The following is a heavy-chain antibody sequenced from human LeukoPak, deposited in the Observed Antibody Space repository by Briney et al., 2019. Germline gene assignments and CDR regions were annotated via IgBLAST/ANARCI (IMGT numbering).Heavy chain of an antibody. CDR1: GYSFTSYW. CDR2: IYPGDSDT. V-gene: IGHV5-51*01. Sequence: GESLKISCKGSGYSFTSYWIGWVRQMPGKGLEWIGIIYPGDSDTRYSPSFQGQVTISADKSISTAYLQWSSLKASDTAMYYCASSYCSGGSCYSYFDYWGQGTLVTVSS. J-gene: IGHJ4*02. CDR3: ASSYCSGGSCYSYFDY. D-gene: IGHD2-15*01.